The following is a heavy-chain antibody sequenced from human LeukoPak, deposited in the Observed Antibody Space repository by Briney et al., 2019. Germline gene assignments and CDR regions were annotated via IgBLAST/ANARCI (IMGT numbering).Heavy chain of an antibody. Sequence: GGSLRLSCAASGFTFSIYGMHWVRQAPGKGLEWVAVIWYDGSNKYYADSVKGRFTISRDNSKNTLYLQMISLRAEDTAVYYCASSVGANTIDPFDIWGQGTMVTVSS. CDR3: ASSVGANTIDPFDI. CDR1: GFTFSIYG. V-gene: IGHV3-33*01. J-gene: IGHJ3*02. D-gene: IGHD1-26*01. CDR2: IWYDGSNK.